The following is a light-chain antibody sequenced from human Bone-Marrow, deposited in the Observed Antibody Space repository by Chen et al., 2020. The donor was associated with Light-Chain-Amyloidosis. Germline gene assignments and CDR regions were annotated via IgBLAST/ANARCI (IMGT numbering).Light chain of an antibody. J-gene: IGLJ2*01. CDR2: RET. Sequence: SYELTQPPSVSVSPGQPARITCSGDDLPTQYAYWYQQKPVQAPVLVIHRETEMPSGISERFSGSSSGTTATLTISGVQAEDEADYHCQSADSSGTYEVIFGGGTKLTVL. CDR3: QSADSSGTYEVI. V-gene: IGLV3-25*03. CDR1: DLPTQY.